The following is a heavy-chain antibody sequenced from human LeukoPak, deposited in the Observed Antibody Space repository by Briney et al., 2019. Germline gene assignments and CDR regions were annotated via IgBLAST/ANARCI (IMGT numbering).Heavy chain of an antibody. Sequence: ASVKVSCKASGYTFTSYGISWVRQAPGQGLEWMGWISAYNGNTNYAQRLQGRVTMTTDTSTSTAYMELRSLRSDDTAVYYCAKRAVAGSYDYWGQGTLVTVSS. D-gene: IGHD6-19*01. V-gene: IGHV1-18*01. CDR2: ISAYNGNT. CDR1: GYTFTSYG. CDR3: AKRAVAGSYDY. J-gene: IGHJ4*02.